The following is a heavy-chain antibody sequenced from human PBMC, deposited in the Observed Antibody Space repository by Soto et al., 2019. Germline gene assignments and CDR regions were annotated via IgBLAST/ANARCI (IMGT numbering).Heavy chain of an antibody. CDR2: IWYDGSNK. CDR3: ARDHGGCGGDCIGGGSDY. D-gene: IGHD2-21*02. V-gene: IGHV3-33*01. J-gene: IGHJ4*02. CDR1: GFTFSSYG. Sequence: QVQLVESGGGVVQPGTSLRLSCAASGFTFSSYGMHWVRQAPGKGLEWVAVIWYDGSNKYYADSVKGRFTISRDNSKNTLYLQMNSLRAEDTAVYYCARDHGGCGGDCIGGGSDYWGQGTLVTVSS.